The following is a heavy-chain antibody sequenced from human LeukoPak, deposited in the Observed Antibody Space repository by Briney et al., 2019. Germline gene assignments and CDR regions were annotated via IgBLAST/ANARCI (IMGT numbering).Heavy chain of an antibody. J-gene: IGHJ4*02. CDR3: ATTSGHFDY. Sequence: GGSLRLSCAASGFTFSSYSLNWVRQAPGKGLEWLSYISSTTSTIYYADSVKGRFTISRDNAKNSLFLHMNSPRDEDTAVYYCATTSGHFDYWGQGTLVTVSS. CDR2: ISSTTSTI. V-gene: IGHV3-48*02. CDR1: GFTFSSYS.